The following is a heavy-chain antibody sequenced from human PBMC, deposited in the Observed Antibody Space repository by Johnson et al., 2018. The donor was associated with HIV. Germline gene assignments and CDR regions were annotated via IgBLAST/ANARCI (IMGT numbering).Heavy chain of an antibody. J-gene: IGHJ3*02. CDR1: GFTFSSYA. CDR3: ARGFCSNGVCSSLLGFDAFDI. D-gene: IGHD2-8*01. Sequence: QVQLVESGGGVVQPGRSLRLSCAASGFTFSSYAMHWVRQAPGKGLEWVAVISYDGSNKYYADSVKGRFTLSRDKSKNMVYLQMNSLRAEDTAVYFCARGFCSNGVCSSLLGFDAFDIWGQGTTVTVSS. CDR2: ISYDGSNK. V-gene: IGHV3-30-3*01.